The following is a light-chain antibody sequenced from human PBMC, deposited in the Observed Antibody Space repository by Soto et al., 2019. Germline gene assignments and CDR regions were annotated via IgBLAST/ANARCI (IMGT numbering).Light chain of an antibody. CDR1: QGVSRK. J-gene: IGKJ1*01. Sequence: MTQSPATLSVAPGERVTLSCRASQGVSRKLAWYQQKPGKAPKLXXXAXXTLQSGVPSRFSGSGSGTDFTLTISCLQSEDFATYYCQQYYSYPQTFGQGTKVDIK. V-gene: IGKV1-8*01. CDR3: QQYYSYPQT. CDR2: AXX.